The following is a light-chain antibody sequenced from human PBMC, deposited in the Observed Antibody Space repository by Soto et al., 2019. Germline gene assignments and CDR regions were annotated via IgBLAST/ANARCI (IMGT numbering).Light chain of an antibody. J-gene: IGKJ3*01. CDR2: DAS. V-gene: IGKV3-11*01. CDR1: QSVSNY. Sequence: EIVLTQSPATLSLSPGERATLSCRASQSVSNYVAWYQQKPGQAPRLLIYDASNRATGVSARFSGRGSGTDFTLTISSLEPEDVAVFYCQHRSNLPITFGPGTKVDIK. CDR3: QHRSNLPIT.